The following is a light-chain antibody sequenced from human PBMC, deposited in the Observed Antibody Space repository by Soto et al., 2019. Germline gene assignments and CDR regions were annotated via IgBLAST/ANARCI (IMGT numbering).Light chain of an antibody. CDR3: QQRHMWPIT. J-gene: IGKJ5*01. Sequence: EVVVTQSPVTLSLSPGDRATLSCRASQSFRGRLAWYQQKPGQAPRLLIYDAYTRATGIPPRFSGSGSGTDFTLTISSLEPEDSAVYYCQQRHMWPITFGQGTRLEIK. CDR2: DAY. V-gene: IGKV3-11*01. CDR1: QSFRGR.